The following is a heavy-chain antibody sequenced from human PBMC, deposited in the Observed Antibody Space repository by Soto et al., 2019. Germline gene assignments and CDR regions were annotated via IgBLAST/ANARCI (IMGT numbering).Heavy chain of an antibody. V-gene: IGHV1-69*01. J-gene: IGHJ5*02. D-gene: IGHD3-16*02. Sequence: QVQLVQSGAEVKKPGSSVKVSCKAAGGTFSSYAISWVRQAPGQGLEWMGGIIPIFGTANYAQKVQGRVTITADDSTSTAYMELRSLRSEDTAVYYCARDVKEYDYVWGSYRSGWFDPWGQGTLVTVSS. CDR1: GGTFSSYA. CDR3: ARDVKEYDYVWGSYRSGWFDP. CDR2: IIPIFGTA.